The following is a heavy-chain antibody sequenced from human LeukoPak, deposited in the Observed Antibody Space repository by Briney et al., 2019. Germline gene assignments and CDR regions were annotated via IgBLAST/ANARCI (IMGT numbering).Heavy chain of an antibody. J-gene: IGHJ6*03. Sequence: PGGSLRLSCAASGFTFSSYWMSWVRQAPGKGLEWVSAISGSGGSTYYADSVKGRFTISRDNSKNTLYLQMNSLRAEDTAVYYCAKGSLVGDYYYYYMDVWGKGTTVTVSS. D-gene: IGHD6-13*01. CDR2: ISGSGGST. V-gene: IGHV3-23*01. CDR1: GFTFSSYW. CDR3: AKGSLVGDYYYYYMDV.